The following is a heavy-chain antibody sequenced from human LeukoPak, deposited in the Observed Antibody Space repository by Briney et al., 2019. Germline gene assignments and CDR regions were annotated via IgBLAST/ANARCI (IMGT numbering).Heavy chain of an antibody. V-gene: IGHV1-69*05. Sequence: SVKVSCKASGGTFSSYAISWVRQAPGQGLEWMGGIIPIFGTANYAQKFQGRVTITTDESTSTAYMELSSLRSEDTAVYYCARVYGDGDYTINPQPYYYYYMDVWGKGTTVTVSS. CDR2: IIPIFGTA. CDR1: GGTFSSYA. D-gene: IGHD4-17*01. J-gene: IGHJ6*03. CDR3: ARVYGDGDYTINPQPYYYYYMDV.